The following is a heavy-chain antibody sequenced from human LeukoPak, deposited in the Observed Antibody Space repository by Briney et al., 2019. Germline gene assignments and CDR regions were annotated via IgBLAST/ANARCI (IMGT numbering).Heavy chain of an antibody. CDR2: ISSSGVTI. CDR3: ARKTVGAKNWFDP. Sequence: QPGGCLRLSCAASGFSFSSYEMNWFRQAPGKGLEWVSYISSSGVTIYYADSVKGRFTISRDNAKNSLYLQMNSLGAEDSAVYYCARKTVGAKNWFDPWGQGTLVTVSS. CDR1: GFSFSSYE. J-gene: IGHJ5*02. V-gene: IGHV3-48*03. D-gene: IGHD1-26*01.